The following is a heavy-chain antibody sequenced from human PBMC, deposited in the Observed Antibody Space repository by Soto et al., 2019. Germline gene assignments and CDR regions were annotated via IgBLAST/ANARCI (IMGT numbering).Heavy chain of an antibody. Sequence: SETLSLTCTFSGDSIRSGTYSWDWLRQSPGKGLEWIGCFWSTGATYYNPSLKGRLTISLDTSKNQFSLNLNFVTAADTAVYFCARRPLGYFDYWGRGTQVTVLL. CDR2: FWSTGAT. J-gene: IGHJ4*02. CDR3: ARRPLGYFDY. D-gene: IGHD6-13*01. CDR1: GDSIRSGTYS. V-gene: IGHV4-39*01.